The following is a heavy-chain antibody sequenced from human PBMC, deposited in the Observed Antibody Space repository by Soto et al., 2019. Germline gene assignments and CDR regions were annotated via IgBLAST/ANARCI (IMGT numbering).Heavy chain of an antibody. CDR3: AKTVGMATTPRIRNYYYGMDV. CDR2: ISGSGGST. J-gene: IGHJ6*02. D-gene: IGHD5-12*01. V-gene: IGHV3-23*01. CDR1: GFTFSSYA. Sequence: PGGSLRLSCAASGFTFSSYAMSWVRQAPGKGLEWVSAISGSGGSTYYADSVKGRFTISRDNSKNTLYLQMNSLRAEDTAVYYCAKTVGMATTPRIRNYYYGMDVWGQGTTVTVSS.